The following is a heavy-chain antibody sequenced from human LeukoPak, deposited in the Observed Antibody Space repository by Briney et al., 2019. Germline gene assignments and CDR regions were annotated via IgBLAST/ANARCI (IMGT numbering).Heavy chain of an antibody. CDR2: VSGSGSST. J-gene: IGHJ4*02. CDR3: AKVPLYGATSSFYFDY. Sequence: GGSLRLSXAASGFTFRSYAMNWVRQAPGKGLEWDSGVSGSGSSTYYADSVKGRFTISRDNSKNTLYLQMNSLRAEDTAVYYCAKVPLYGATSSFYFDYWGQGTLVTVSS. CDR1: GFTFRSYA. V-gene: IGHV3-23*01. D-gene: IGHD2/OR15-2a*01.